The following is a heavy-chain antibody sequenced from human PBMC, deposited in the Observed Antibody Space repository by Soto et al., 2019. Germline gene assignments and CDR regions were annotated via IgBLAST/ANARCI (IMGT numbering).Heavy chain of an antibody. D-gene: IGHD6-13*01. J-gene: IGHJ3*02. Sequence: SETLSLTCAVYGGSFSGYYWSWIRQPPGKGLEWIGEINHSGSTNYNPSLKSRVTISVDTSKNQFSLKLSSVTAADTAVYYCIGEIAAADPIANDAFDIWGQGTMVTVSS. V-gene: IGHV4-34*01. CDR1: GGSFSGYY. CDR3: IGEIAAADPIANDAFDI. CDR2: INHSGST.